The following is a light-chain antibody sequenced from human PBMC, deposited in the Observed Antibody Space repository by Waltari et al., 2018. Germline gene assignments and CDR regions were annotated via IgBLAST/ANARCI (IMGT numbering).Light chain of an antibody. Sequence: QSALTQPASVSGSPGQSITISCTGTSSDVGTYNFVSLYQHHPGKAPKLMIYEVSERPSGVSNRFSGAKSGNTASLTISGLQAEDEADYYCCSYAGSANVVFGGGSKLTVL. J-gene: IGLJ2*01. CDR2: EVS. CDR1: SSDVGTYNF. V-gene: IGLV2-23*02. CDR3: CSYAGSANVV.